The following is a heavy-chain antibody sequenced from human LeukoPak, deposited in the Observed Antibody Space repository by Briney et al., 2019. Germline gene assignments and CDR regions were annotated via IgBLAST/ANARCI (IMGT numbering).Heavy chain of an antibody. CDR1: GFTFEDYA. D-gene: IGHD1-26*01. CDR2: ISWNSGSI. CDR3: AKASGSIVGATTDY. Sequence: GRSLRLSCAVSGFTFEDYAMHWVRQAPGKGLEWVSGISWNSGSIGYADSVKGRFTISRDNAKNSLYLQMNSLRAEDTALYYCAKASGSIVGATTDYWGQGTLVTVSS. V-gene: IGHV3-9*01. J-gene: IGHJ4*02.